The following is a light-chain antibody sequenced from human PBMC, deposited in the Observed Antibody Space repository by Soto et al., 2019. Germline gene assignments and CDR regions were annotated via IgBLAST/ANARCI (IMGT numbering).Light chain of an antibody. CDR1: SGSVSTSDY. CDR2: NTN. CDR3: VLYMGSGISI. Sequence: QTVVTQEPSFSVSPGGTVTLTCGLSSGSVSTSDYPSWYQQTPGQAPRTLIYNTNTRSSGVPDRFSGSILGNKAALTITGAQAGDESDYYCVLYMGSGISIFGGGTQLTVL. V-gene: IGLV8-61*01. J-gene: IGLJ2*01.